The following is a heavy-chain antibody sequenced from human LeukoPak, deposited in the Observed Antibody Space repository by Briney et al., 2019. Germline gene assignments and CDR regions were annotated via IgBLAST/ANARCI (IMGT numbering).Heavy chain of an antibody. J-gene: IGHJ2*01. Sequence: SETLSLTCTVSGGSISTYYWSWIRQPPGKGLEWFGSIHYSGRSNSNPSLTGRLTISVDTSKNQFSLKLGSVTASDTAVYYCARDQTTVTTAAWYFDLWGRGTLVTVSS. D-gene: IGHD4-17*01. CDR1: GGSISTYY. CDR2: IHYSGRS. V-gene: IGHV4-59*01. CDR3: ARDQTTVTTAAWYFDL.